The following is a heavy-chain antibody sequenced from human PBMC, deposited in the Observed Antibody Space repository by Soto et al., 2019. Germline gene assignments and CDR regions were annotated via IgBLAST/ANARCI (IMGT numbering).Heavy chain of an antibody. D-gene: IGHD7-27*01. CDR2: INAGYGNT. CDR3: ARDTGDGTFDF. J-gene: IGHJ4*02. Sequence: ASVNVSCKASGYTFSSYAMHWVRQAPGQRLEWMGWINAGYGNTKSSQKFQDRVTISRDTSASTAYMELTSLRSEDTAVYYCARDTGDGTFDFWGQGTLVTVSS. V-gene: IGHV1-3*01. CDR1: GYTFSSYA.